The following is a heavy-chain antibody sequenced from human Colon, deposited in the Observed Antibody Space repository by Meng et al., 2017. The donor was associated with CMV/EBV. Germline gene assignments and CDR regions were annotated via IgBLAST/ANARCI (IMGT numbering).Heavy chain of an antibody. Sequence: GESLKISCAASGFTFDDYVMSWVRQAPGKGLEWVSGINWYGGSTGYADSVKGRFTISRDNAKNSLYLQMNSLRAEDTAVYYCARVERYCRGTTCYGPYYFDSWGQGTLVTVSS. V-gene: IGHV3-20*04. D-gene: IGHD2-2*01. CDR3: ARVERYCRGTTCYGPYYFDS. J-gene: IGHJ4*02. CDR1: GFTFDDYV. CDR2: INWYGGST.